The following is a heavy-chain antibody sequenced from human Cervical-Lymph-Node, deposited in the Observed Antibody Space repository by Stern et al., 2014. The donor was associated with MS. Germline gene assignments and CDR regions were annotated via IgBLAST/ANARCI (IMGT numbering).Heavy chain of an antibody. V-gene: IGHV3-23*01. Sequence: VQLLESGGGLVQPGGSLRLSCAASEFTFSSYTMSWVRQAPGKGLEWVSTISGSGDNTYYADSVKGRFTISRDNSKNTLYLQMSGLRVEDTAVYYCAKERFETYYDFWSGYRRDYFDYWGQGTLVTVSS. D-gene: IGHD3-3*01. CDR2: ISGSGDNT. CDR3: AKERFETYYDFWSGYRRDYFDY. J-gene: IGHJ4*02. CDR1: EFTFSSYT.